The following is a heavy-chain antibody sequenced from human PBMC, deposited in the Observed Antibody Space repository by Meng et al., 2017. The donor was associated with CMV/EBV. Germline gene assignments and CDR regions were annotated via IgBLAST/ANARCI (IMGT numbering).Heavy chain of an antibody. CDR2: ISNSSSTI. J-gene: IGHJ4*02. Sequence: GGSLRLSCAASGFTFSSYSMNWVRQAPGKGLEWVSYISNSSSTIYYVDSVKGRFTISRDNAKNSLYLQMNSLRAEDTAVYYCARDFRITRNQQLVDYWGQGTLVTVSS. CDR3: ARDFRITRNQQLVDY. V-gene: IGHV3-48*04. D-gene: IGHD1-14*01. CDR1: GFTFSSYS.